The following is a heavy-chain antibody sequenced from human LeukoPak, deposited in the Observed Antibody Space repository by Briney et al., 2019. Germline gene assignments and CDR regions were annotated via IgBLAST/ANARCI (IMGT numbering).Heavy chain of an antibody. V-gene: IGHV4-59*01. CDR2: ISYSGST. CDR1: GGSISSYY. D-gene: IGHD6-19*01. CDR3: ARRGPIAVAGHFDY. Sequence: SETLSLTCTVSGGSISSYYWSWVRQPPGKGLEWVGYISYSGSTNYNPSLKSRVTISVDTSKSQFSLNLDSVTAADTAVYYCARRGPIAVAGHFDYWGQGTLVTVSS. J-gene: IGHJ4*02.